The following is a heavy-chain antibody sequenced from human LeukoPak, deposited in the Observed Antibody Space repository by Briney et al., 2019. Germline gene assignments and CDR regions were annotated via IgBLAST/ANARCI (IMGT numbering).Heavy chain of an antibody. V-gene: IGHV3-9*01. Sequence: PGGSLRLSCAASGFTFDDYAMHWVRQAPGKGLEWVSGISWNSGSIGYADSVKGRFTISRDNAKNSLYLQMNSLRAEDTALYYCAKGRQHSSSWYYYYMGVWGKGTTVTVSS. J-gene: IGHJ6*03. D-gene: IGHD6-13*01. CDR2: ISWNSGSI. CDR3: AKGRQHSSSWYYYYMGV. CDR1: GFTFDDYA.